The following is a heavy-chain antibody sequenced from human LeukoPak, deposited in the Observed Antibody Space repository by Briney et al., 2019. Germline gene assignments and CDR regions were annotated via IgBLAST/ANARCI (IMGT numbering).Heavy chain of an antibody. CDR1: GGSISSSSYY. D-gene: IGHD3-22*01. CDR3: ARSDAPNYDSSGYYSLAFDY. CDR2: IHYSGST. J-gene: IGHJ4*02. Sequence: PSETLSLTCTVSGGSISSSSYYWGWIRQPPGKGLEWIGSIHYSGSTYYNPSLKSRVTISVDTSKNQVSLKLSSVTAADTAVYYCARSDAPNYDSSGYYSLAFDYWGQGTLVTVSS. V-gene: IGHV4-39*01.